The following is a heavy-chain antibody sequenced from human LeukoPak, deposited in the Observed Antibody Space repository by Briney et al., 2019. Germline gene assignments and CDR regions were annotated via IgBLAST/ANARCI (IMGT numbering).Heavy chain of an antibody. Sequence: GGSLRLSCAASGFTFSSYGMHWVRQAPGKGLEWVAVISYDGSNKYYADSVKGRFTFSRDNSKNTLYLQMNSLRAEDTAVYYCAKGQWASGSYPFDWGQGTLVTVSS. D-gene: IGHD1-26*01. CDR1: GFTFSSYG. CDR3: AKGQWASGSYPFD. J-gene: IGHJ4*02. V-gene: IGHV3-30*18. CDR2: ISYDGSNK.